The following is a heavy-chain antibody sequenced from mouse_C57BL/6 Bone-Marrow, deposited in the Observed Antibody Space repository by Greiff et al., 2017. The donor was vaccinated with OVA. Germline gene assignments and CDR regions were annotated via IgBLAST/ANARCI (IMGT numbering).Heavy chain of an antibody. J-gene: IGHJ3*01. CDR2: IHPNSGST. V-gene: IGHV1-64*01. D-gene: IGHD4-1*01. CDR3: ARCAYWGFAY. CDR1: GYTFTSYW. Sequence: VQLQQPGAELVKPGASVKLSCKASGYTFTSYWMHWVKQRPGQGLEWIGMIHPNSGSTNYNEKFKSKATLTVDKSSSTSYMQLSSLTSEDSAVLYCARCAYWGFAYWGQGTLVTVSA.